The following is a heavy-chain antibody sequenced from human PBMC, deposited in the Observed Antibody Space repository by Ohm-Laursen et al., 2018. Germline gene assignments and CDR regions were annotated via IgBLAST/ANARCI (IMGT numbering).Heavy chain of an antibody. CDR1: GFIVSSNY. D-gene: IGHD3-3*01. Sequence: SLRLSCSASGFIVSSNYMSWVRQASGKGLEWVSIIYSDDRTHYADSLKGRITISRDNPKNTLYLQMNSLRAEDTAVYYCARVRELRFWPNDYGGQGTLVTVSS. CDR3: ARVRELRFWPNDY. J-gene: IGHJ4*02. V-gene: IGHV3-53*01. CDR2: IYSDDRT.